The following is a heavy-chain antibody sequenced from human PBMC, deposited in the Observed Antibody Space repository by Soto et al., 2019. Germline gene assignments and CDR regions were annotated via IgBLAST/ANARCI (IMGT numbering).Heavy chain of an antibody. J-gene: IGHJ6*02. CDR3: AQPSIVLVPAALNYYYYSGMDV. Sequence: KVSCEEPGGGINCRSRWWVCHEKGKGLEWMGRIIPILGIANYAQKFQGRVTITADESTSTAYMELSSLRSEDTAVYYCAQPSIVLVPAALNYYYYSGMDVWRQGTTVTVSS. CDR1: GGGINCRS. D-gene: IGHD2-2*01. V-gene: IGHV1-69*02. CDR2: IIPILGIA.